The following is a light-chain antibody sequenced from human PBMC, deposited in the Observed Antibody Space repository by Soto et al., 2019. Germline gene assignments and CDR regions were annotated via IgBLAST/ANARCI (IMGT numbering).Light chain of an antibody. V-gene: IGKV3-11*01. CDR3: EHRVNWPLFA. J-gene: IGKJ3*01. Sequence: EIVVTQSPSTLSLSPGERATVTCKAGQNGDIYLAWYQQKPGRAPRLLSYDSSRRAAGIPARFSGSGSGPDFNFTICSLEPEDVAVYYYEHRVNWPLFAFGRGTKVVIK. CDR2: DSS. CDR1: QNGDIY.